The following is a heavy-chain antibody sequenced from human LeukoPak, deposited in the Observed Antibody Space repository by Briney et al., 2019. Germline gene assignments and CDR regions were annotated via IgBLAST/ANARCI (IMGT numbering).Heavy chain of an antibody. V-gene: IGHV1-8*01. CDR3: ARNPYGTGQFDP. CDR1: GYTFTTSD. D-gene: IGHD2-8*02. CDR2: MSPNNGKT. J-gene: IGHJ5*02. Sequence: APVKVSCKASGYTFTTSDINWVRQATGRGLEWMGWMSPNNGKTGYAQKFQGRVTMTRDTSINTAYMELSSLTSEDTAVYYCARNPYGTGQFDPWGQGILVTVSS.